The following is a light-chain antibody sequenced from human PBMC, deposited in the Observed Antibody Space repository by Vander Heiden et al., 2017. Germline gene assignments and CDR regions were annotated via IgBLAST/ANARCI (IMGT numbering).Light chain of an antibody. CDR2: GNR. CDR3: QSYDSSLSGSGI. V-gene: IGLV1-40*01. Sequence: QSVLTQPPSASGAPGPRVTISCTGSSSNIGAGYDVHWYQQLPGTAPKLLIYGNRNRPSGVPDRFSGSKSGTSASLAITGLQAEDEADYYCQSYDSSLSGSGIFGGGTKLTVL. CDR1: SSNIGAGYD. J-gene: IGLJ2*01.